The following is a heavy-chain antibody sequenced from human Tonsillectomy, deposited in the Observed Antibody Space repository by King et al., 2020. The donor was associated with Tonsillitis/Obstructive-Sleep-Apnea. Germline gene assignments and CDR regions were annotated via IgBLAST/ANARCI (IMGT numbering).Heavy chain of an antibody. CDR1: GGSISSSSYY. CDR2: IYYSGST. J-gene: IGHJ3*02. CDR3: ARPGYCSSTSCHHDAFDI. D-gene: IGHD2-2*01. V-gene: IGHV4-39*01. Sequence: QLQESGPGLVKPSETLSLTCTVSGGSISSSSYYWGWIRQPPGKGLEWIGSIYYSGSTYYNPSLKSRVTISVDTSKNQFSLKLSSVTAADTAVYYCARPGYCSSTSCHHDAFDIWGQGTMVTVSS.